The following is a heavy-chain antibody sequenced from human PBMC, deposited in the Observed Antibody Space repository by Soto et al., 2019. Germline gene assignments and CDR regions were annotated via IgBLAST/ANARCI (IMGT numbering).Heavy chain of an antibody. D-gene: IGHD3-9*01. CDR3: ARPPNPFDRAPFDY. V-gene: IGHV1-69*13. J-gene: IGHJ4*02. CDR2: IIPIFGTA. Sequence: ASVKVSCKASGGTFSSYAISWVRQAPGQGLEWMGGIIPIFGTANYAQKFQGRVTITADESTSTAYMELSSLRSEDTAVYYCARPPNPFDRAPFDYWGQGTLVTVSS. CDR1: GGTFSSYA.